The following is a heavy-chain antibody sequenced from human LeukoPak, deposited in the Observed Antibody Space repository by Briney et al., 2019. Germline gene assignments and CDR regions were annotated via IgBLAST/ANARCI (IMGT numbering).Heavy chain of an antibody. J-gene: IGHJ5*02. D-gene: IGHD3-9*01. CDR2: ISSGGTTI. Sequence: PGGSLRLSCAASGFTLSSYEMNWVRQAPGKGLEWVSYISSGGTTIYYADSVKGRFTISRDNAKNSLYLQMSSLRAEDTAVYYCASIFRLARGIDHWGQGTLVTVSS. CDR3: ASIFRLARGIDH. CDR1: GFTLSSYE. V-gene: IGHV3-48*03.